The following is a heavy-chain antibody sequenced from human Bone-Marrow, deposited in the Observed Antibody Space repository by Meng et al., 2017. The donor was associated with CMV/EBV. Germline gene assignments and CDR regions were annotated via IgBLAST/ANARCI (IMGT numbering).Heavy chain of an antibody. CDR1: GFTFDDYA. J-gene: IGHJ6*02. V-gene: IGHV3-21*06. CDR3: VRNKLSDYCSSSSCYSYGMDV. D-gene: IGHD2-2*01. Sequence: GESLKISCAASGFTFDDYAMHWVRQAPGKGLEWVASIRSHSNNMYYVDSVKGRFTITRDNAKNSLYLQMNSLRAEDTAVYYCVRNKLSDYCSSSSCYSYGMDVWGQGTTVTVSS. CDR2: IRSHSNNM.